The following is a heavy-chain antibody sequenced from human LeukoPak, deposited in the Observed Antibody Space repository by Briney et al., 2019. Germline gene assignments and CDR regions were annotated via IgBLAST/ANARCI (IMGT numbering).Heavy chain of an antibody. Sequence: QTGGSLRDSRSASGFILTRFQMQRGRQAPGQGLEWVPYISSSGTTMYYADSVKGRFTISRDNAKSSVYLQMNSLRAEDTAVFGWASLLMVRAGNLWSCGQRTLVTVSS. V-gene: IGHV3-48*03. CDR2: ISSSGTTM. D-gene: IGHD3-10*01. CDR1: GFILTRFQ. J-gene: IGHJ5*02. CDR3: ASLLMVRAGNLWS.